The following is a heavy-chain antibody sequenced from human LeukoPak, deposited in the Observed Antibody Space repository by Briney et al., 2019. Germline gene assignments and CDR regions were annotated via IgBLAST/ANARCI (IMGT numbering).Heavy chain of an antibody. V-gene: IGHV4-59*01. CDR3: ARGLSSTRRESDY. D-gene: IGHD2-2*01. CDR1: GDSMSNFY. CDR2: IDYSGSI. J-gene: IGHJ4*02. Sequence: SETLSLTCSVSGDSMSNFYWSWIRQPPGKGLEWIGYIDYSGSISYNPSLKSRVTISIDTSKNQFSLRLSSVAAADTAVYFCARGLSSTRRESDYWGQGTLVTVPS.